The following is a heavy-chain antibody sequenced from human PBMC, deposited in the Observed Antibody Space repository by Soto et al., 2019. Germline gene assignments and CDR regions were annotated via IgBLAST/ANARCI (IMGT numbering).Heavy chain of an antibody. D-gene: IGHD6-6*01. CDR2: ISYDGSNK. CDR3: AKGRSRIAARLYYFDY. CDR1: GFTSSSYG. V-gene: IGHV3-30*18. J-gene: IGHJ4*02. Sequence: GGSLRLSCAASGFTSSSYGMHWVRQAPGKGLEWVAVISYDGSNKYYADSVKGRFTISRDNSKNTLYLQMNSLRAEDTAVYYCAKGRSRIAARLYYFDYWGQGTLVTVSS.